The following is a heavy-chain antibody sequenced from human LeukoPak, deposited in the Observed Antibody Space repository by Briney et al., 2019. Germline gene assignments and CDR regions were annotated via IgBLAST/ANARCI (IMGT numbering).Heavy chain of an antibody. V-gene: IGHV4-59*12. D-gene: IGHD2-8*02. Sequence: SETLSLTCTVSGGSISSYYWNWIRQPPGKGLEWIGYFHYSANTNYNPSLKGRVTISVDTSKNQFSLKLSSVTAADTAVYYCARELVGARDDAFDIWGQGTMVTVSS. CDR2: FHYSANT. CDR1: GGSISSYY. CDR3: ARELVGARDDAFDI. J-gene: IGHJ3*02.